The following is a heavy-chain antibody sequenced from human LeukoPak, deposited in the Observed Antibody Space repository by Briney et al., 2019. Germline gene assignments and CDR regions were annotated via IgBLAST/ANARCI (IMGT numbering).Heavy chain of an antibody. CDR2: ISSSSSYI. V-gene: IGHV3-21*04. D-gene: IGHD2-2*01. CDR3: AKRGSSTKCSGLCYYYMDV. J-gene: IGHJ6*03. CDR1: GFTFSSYS. Sequence: PGGSLRLSCAASGFTFSSYSMNWVRQAPGKGLEWVSSISSSSSYIYYADSVKGRFAISRDNAKNSLYLQMNSLRAEDTAIYFCAKRGSSTKCSGLCYYYMDVWGKGTTVTVSS.